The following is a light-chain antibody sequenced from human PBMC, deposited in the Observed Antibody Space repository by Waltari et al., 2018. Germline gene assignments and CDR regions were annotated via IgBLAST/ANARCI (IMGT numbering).Light chain of an antibody. CDR1: QSVLYSSNNKNY. CDR3: QQYYSTPPT. V-gene: IGKV4-1*01. J-gene: IGKJ1*01. CDR2: WAS. Sequence: DIVMTQSPDSLAVSLGERATINCKSSQSVLYSSNNKNYLAWYQQKPGQPPKLLICWASLRESGVPDRFSGGGSGTDFTLTISSLQAEDVAVYYCQQYYSTPPTFGQGTKVEIK.